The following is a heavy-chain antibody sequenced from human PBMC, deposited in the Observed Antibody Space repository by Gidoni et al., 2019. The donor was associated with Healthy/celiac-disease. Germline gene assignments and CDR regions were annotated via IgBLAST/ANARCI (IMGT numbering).Heavy chain of an antibody. V-gene: IGHV3-9*01. J-gene: IGHJ4*02. CDR1: GFTFDDYA. Sequence: EVQLVESGGGLVQPGRSLRLSCAASGFTFDDYAMHWVRQAPGKGLEWVSGISWNSGSIGYADSVKGRFTISRDNAKNSLYLQMNSLRAEDTALYYCAKDMTHGDYGPYYFDYWGQGTLVTVSS. CDR2: ISWNSGSI. D-gene: IGHD4-17*01. CDR3: AKDMTHGDYGPYYFDY.